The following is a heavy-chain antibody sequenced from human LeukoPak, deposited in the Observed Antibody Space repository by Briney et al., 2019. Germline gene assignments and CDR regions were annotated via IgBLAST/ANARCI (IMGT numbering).Heavy chain of an antibody. Sequence: GGSLRLSCAASGFTFSSYSMNWVRQAPGKGLEWVSSISSGSSYIYYADSVKGRFTISRDNAKNSLYLQMNSLRAEDTAVYYCASPLYCSGGICYSEFGYWGQGTLVTVSS. D-gene: IGHD2-15*01. CDR3: ASPLYCSGGICYSEFGY. CDR2: ISSGSSYI. J-gene: IGHJ4*02. CDR1: GFTFSSYS. V-gene: IGHV3-21*01.